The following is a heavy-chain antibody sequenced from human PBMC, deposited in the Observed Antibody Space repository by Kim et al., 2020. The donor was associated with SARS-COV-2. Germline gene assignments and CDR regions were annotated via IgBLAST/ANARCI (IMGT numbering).Heavy chain of an antibody. J-gene: IGHJ4*02. CDR2: FDPEDGET. Sequence: ASVKVSCKVSGYTLTELSMHWVRQAPGKGLEWMGGFDPEDGETIYAQKFQGRVTMTEDTSTDTAYMELSSLRSEDTAVYYCATGHHYYGSGSYYGRLGYWGQGTLVTVSS. CDR3: ATGHHYYGSGSYYGRLGY. D-gene: IGHD3-10*01. CDR1: GYTLTELS. V-gene: IGHV1-24*01.